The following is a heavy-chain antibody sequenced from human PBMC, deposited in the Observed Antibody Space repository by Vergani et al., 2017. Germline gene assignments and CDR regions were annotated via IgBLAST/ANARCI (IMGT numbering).Heavy chain of an antibody. CDR2: ISWDGGST. Sequence: EVQLVESGGVVVQPGGSLRLSCAASGFTFDDYAMHWVRQAPGKGLEWVSLISWDGGSTYYADSVKGRFTISRDNSKNSLYLQMNSLRAEDTALYYCARHHYYGSVSPGWFDPWGQGTLVTVSS. CDR3: ARHHYYGSVSPGWFDP. CDR1: GFTFDDYA. V-gene: IGHV3-43D*03. D-gene: IGHD3-10*01. J-gene: IGHJ5*02.